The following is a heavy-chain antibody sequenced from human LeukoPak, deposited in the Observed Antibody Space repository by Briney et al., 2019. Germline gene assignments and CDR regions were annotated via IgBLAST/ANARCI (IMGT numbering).Heavy chain of an antibody. V-gene: IGHV3-33*08. J-gene: IGHJ5*02. CDR3: VRDYCSGGSCYESKWFDP. CDR2: IWFDGINT. CDR1: GFTFNNYG. D-gene: IGHD2-15*01. Sequence: PGGSLRLSCAASGFTFNNYGMHWVRQAPGKGLEWVAVIWFDGINTNHADSVKGRFTVSRDNSKNTLFLQMNSLRAEDTAVYFCVRDYCSGGSCYESKWFDPWGQGTLVTVSS.